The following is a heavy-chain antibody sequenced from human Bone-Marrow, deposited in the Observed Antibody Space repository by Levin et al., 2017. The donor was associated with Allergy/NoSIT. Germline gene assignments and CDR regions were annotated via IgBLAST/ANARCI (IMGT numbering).Heavy chain of an antibody. CDR1: GFTFSTFA. V-gene: IGHV3-23*01. CDR2: ISGSGFTT. Sequence: LSLTCVGSGFTFSTFALSWVRQAPGKGLEWVAGISGSGFTTYYTDSVKGRFTISRDNSKNTVYLQMYSLRAEDTALYYCAKEDYQLPTYGVDVWGHGTTVSVSS. CDR3: AKEDYQLPTYGVDV. J-gene: IGHJ6*02. D-gene: IGHD2-2*01.